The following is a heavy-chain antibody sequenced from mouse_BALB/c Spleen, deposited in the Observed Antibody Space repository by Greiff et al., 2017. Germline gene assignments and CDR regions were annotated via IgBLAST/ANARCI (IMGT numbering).Heavy chain of an antibody. CDR1: GYAFTSYN. D-gene: IGHD2-4*01. Sequence: VQLKQSGPELVKPGASVKVSCKASGYAFTSYNMYWVKQSHGKSLEWIGYIDPYNGGTSYNQKFKGKATLTVDKSSSTAYMELLSLTSEDSAVYYCARDIYYDYEDYAMDYWGQGTSVTVSS. CDR3: ARDIYYDYEDYAMDY. J-gene: IGHJ4*01. CDR2: IDPYNGGT. V-gene: IGHV1S135*01.